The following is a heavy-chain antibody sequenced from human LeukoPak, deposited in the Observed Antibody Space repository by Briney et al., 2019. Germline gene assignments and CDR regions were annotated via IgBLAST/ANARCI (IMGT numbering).Heavy chain of an antibody. J-gene: IGHJ6*03. CDR3: ARDPYSGAYGDTYYYFMDV. CDR2: ISNSSPNI. D-gene: IGHD1-26*01. Sequence: GGSLRLSCAASGFTFSSYGMSWVRQAPGKGLEWVSSISNSSPNIYYADSVKGRFTISRDSAKDSLFLQMNSLRAEDTAVYYCARDPYSGAYGDTYYYFMDVWGKGTTVTISS. CDR1: GFTFSSYG. V-gene: IGHV3-21*01.